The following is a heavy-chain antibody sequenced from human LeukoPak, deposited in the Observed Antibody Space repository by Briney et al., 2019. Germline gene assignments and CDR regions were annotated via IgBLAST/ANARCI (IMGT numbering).Heavy chain of an antibody. V-gene: IGHV3-66*01. CDR2: IYGGGTT. Sequence: GGSLRLSCAGSGFTVSSNYMTWVRQAPGKGLECVSAIYGGGTTYYADSVKGRFTISRDSSSNTLHLQMNSLRAEDTAVYYCAREARYYDILTGYHNYSGVDVWGQGTTVTVSS. J-gene: IGHJ6*02. CDR1: GFTVSSNY. CDR3: AREARYYDILTGYHNYSGVDV. D-gene: IGHD3-9*01.